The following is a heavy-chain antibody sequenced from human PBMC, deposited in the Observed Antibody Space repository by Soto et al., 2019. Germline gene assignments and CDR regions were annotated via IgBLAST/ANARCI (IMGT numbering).Heavy chain of an antibody. CDR1: GGSISSGDYY. CDR3: ARVPFYDSSGRSYYFDY. D-gene: IGHD3-22*01. J-gene: IGHJ4*02. V-gene: IGHV4-30-4*01. Sequence: TLSLTCTVSGGSISSGDYYWSWIRQPPGKGLECIGYIYYSGSTCYNPSLKSRVTISVDTSKNQFSLKLSSVTAADTAVYYCARVPFYDSSGRSYYFDYWGQGTLVTVSS. CDR2: IYYSGST.